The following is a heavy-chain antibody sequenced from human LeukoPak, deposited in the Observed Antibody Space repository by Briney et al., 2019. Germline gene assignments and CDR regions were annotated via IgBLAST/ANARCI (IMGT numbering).Heavy chain of an antibody. D-gene: IGHD2-2*01. J-gene: IGHJ6*03. CDR3: ARDGVPAAMAGYYYYMDV. V-gene: IGHV1-46*01. CDR1: GYTFTSYY. Sequence: ASVKVSCKASGYTFTSYYMHWVRQAPGQGRGWMGIINPSGGGTSYAQKFQGGVTMTRDMSTSTVYMELSSLRSDDTAVYYRARDGVPAAMAGYYYYMDVWGKGTTVTVSS. CDR2: INPSGGGT.